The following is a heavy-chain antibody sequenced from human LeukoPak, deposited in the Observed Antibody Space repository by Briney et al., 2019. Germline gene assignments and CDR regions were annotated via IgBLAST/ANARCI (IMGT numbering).Heavy chain of an antibody. V-gene: IGHV1-2*02. CDR3: ARGYYDSSGYYGPMYYFDY. CDR2: INPNSGGT. D-gene: IGHD3-22*01. CDR1: GYTFTGYY. J-gene: IGHJ4*02. Sequence: GASVKVSCKASGYTFTGYYMHWVRPAPGQGLEWMGWINPNSGGTNYAQKFQGRVTMTRDTSISTAYMELSRLRSDDTAVYYCARGYYDSSGYYGPMYYFDYWGQGTLVTVSS.